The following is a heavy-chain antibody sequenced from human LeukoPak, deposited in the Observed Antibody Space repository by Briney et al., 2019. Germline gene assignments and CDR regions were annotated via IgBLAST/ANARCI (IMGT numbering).Heavy chain of an antibody. V-gene: IGHV3-33*01. J-gene: IGHJ4*02. D-gene: IGHD1-1*01. Sequence: PGGSLRLSCAASGFSFRSHGMHWVRQAPGKGLEWAAVIWYDGSNQYYADSVKGRFTISRDNSKNMVFLQMNSLRDDDTAVYYCARDTTARYLDYWGQGTLVTVSS. CDR3: ARDTTARYLDY. CDR2: IWYDGSNQ. CDR1: GFSFRSHG.